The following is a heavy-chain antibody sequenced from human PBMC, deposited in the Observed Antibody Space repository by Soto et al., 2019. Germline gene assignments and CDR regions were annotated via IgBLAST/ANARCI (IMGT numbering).Heavy chain of an antibody. CDR1: GFTVSSNY. J-gene: IGHJ4*02. CDR3: AGMGGAGYDFWSGYPPFDY. D-gene: IGHD3-3*01. CDR2: IYSGGST. Sequence: EVQLVESGGGLVQPGGSLRLSCAASGFTVSSNYMSWVRQAPGKGLEWVSVIYSGGSTYYADSVKGRFTISRHNSKNTLYLQRNSPGAEDTAVYYCAGMGGAGYDFWSGYPPFDYWSQGTLVTVSS. V-gene: IGHV3-53*04.